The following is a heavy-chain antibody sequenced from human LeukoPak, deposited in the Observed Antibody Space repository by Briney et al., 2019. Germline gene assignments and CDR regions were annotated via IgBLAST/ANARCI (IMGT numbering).Heavy chain of an antibody. CDR2: FSYSGST. CDR1: GVSISTYY. D-gene: IGHD1-26*01. CDR3: ARMYSGTSYYFDY. Sequence: SETLSLTCSVSGVSISTYYWIWIRQPPAKGLEWMGFFSYSGSTKYNPSLKSRVTMSVDTSKNQFSLNLNSVTAADTAVYYRARMYSGTSYYFDYWGQGTLVTVSS. V-gene: IGHV4-59*01. J-gene: IGHJ4*02.